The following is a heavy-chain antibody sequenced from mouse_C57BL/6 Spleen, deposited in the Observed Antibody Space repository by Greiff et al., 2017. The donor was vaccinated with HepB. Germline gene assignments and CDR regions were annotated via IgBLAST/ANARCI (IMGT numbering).Heavy chain of an antibody. CDR3: ARDRVYGSRFWYFDV. J-gene: IGHJ1*03. V-gene: IGHV5-16*01. Sequence: EVKLVESEGGLVQPGSSMKLSCTASGFTFSDYYMAWVRQVPEKGLEWVANINYDGSSTYYLASLKSRFIISRDNAKNILYLQMSSLKSEDTATYYCARDRVYGSRFWYFDVWGTGTTVTVSS. CDR2: INYDGSST. CDR1: GFTFSDYY. D-gene: IGHD1-1*01.